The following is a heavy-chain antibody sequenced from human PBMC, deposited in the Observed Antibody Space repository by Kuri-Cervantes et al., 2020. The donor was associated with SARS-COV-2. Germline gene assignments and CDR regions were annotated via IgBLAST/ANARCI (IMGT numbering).Heavy chain of an antibody. J-gene: IGHJ4*02. V-gene: IGHV1-69*04. Sequence: SVKVSCKASGGTLSTYTVTWVRQAPGQGLEWMGRIIPVLRVENYAQKFQGRVTITADKSTSTAYMELSSLRSEDTAVYYCAREMATITAQGYFDYWGQGTLVTVSS. CDR1: GGTLSTYT. CDR2: IIPVLRVE. D-gene: IGHD5-24*01. CDR3: AREMATITAQGYFDY.